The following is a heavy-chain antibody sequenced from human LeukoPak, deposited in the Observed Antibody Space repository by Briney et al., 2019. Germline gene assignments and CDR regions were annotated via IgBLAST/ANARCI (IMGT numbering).Heavy chain of an antibody. Sequence: GGSLRLSCAASGFTFSSYSMNWVRQAPGKGLEWVSYISSSSSTIYYADSVKGRFTISRDNAKNSLYLQMNSLRAEDTAVYYCARDGTVVPAADNWFDPWGQGTLVTVSS. CDR1: GFTFSSYS. J-gene: IGHJ5*02. V-gene: IGHV3-48*04. CDR3: ARDGTVVPAADNWFDP. CDR2: ISSSSSTI. D-gene: IGHD2-2*01.